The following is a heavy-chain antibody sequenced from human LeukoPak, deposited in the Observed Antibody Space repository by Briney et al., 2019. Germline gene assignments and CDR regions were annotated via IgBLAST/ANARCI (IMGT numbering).Heavy chain of an antibody. CDR2: IYYSGST. D-gene: IGHD3-22*01. V-gene: IGHV4-59*01. CDR3: ARAPSSGYYSWYFDY. CDR1: GGSISSYY. Sequence: SETLSLTCTVSGGSISSYYWSWIRQPPGKGLEWIGYIYYSGSTNYNPSLKSRVTISVDTSKNQFSLKLSSVTAADTAVYYCARAPSSGYYSWYFDYWGQGTLVTVS. J-gene: IGHJ4*02.